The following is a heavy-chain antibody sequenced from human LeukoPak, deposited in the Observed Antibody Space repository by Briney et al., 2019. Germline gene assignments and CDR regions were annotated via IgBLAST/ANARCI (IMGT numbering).Heavy chain of an antibody. Sequence: GGSPRLSCAASGFTFSSYGMHWVRQAPGKGLEWVAFIRYDGSNKYYANSVKGRFTISRDNAKNSLYLQMNSLRAEDTAVYYCARQRSIVDGVHFDYWGQGTLVTVSS. CDR1: GFTFSSYG. V-gene: IGHV3-30*02. CDR3: ARQRSIVDGVHFDY. J-gene: IGHJ4*02. D-gene: IGHD2-21*01. CDR2: IRYDGSNK.